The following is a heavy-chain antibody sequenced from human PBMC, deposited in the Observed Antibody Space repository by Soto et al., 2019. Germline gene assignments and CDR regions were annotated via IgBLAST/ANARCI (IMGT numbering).Heavy chain of an antibody. D-gene: IGHD2-15*01. J-gene: IGHJ4*02. CDR1: GFTFSSYG. CDR2: IWYDGSNK. V-gene: IGHV3-33*01. CDR3: ARDRRGGGNTFEY. Sequence: QVQLVESGGGVVQPGRSLRLSCEASGFTFSSYGMHWVRQAPGKGLEWVAVIWYDGSNKYYADSVKGRFTISRDNSKNTLYLQMNSLRAEDTAVYYCARDRRGGGNTFEYWGQGTLVTVSS.